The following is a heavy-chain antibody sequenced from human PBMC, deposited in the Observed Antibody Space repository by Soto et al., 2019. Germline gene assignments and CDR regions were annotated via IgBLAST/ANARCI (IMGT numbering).Heavy chain of an antibody. V-gene: IGHV4-30-2*01. CDR3: ARGLRITIFGVVPDAFDI. CDR2: IYHSGIT. J-gene: IGHJ3*02. D-gene: IGHD3-3*01. Sequence: SETLSLTCAVSGGSISSGGYSWSCIRQPPGKGLEWIGYIYHSGITYYNPSLKSRVTISVDRSKNQFSLKLSSVTAADTAVYYCARGLRITIFGVVPDAFDIWGQGTMVTVSS. CDR1: GGSISSGGYS.